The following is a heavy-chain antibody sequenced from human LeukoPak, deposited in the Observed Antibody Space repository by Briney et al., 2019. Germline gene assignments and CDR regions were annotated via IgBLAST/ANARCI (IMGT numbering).Heavy chain of an antibody. D-gene: IGHD4-17*01. CDR1: GGSITTYY. CDR3: ARAGGTTSPIDY. J-gene: IGHJ4*02. CDR2: VYNIGST. V-gene: IGHV4-59*01. Sequence: SETLSLNCTISGGSITTYYWSWIRQPPGKGLGWIGYVYNIGSTNYNPSLKSRVTISIDTSKKQISLKLSSVTAADTAVYFCARAGGTTSPIDYWGQGTLVTVSS.